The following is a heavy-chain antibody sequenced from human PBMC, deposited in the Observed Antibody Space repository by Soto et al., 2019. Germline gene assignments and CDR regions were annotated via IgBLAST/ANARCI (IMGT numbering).Heavy chain of an antibody. J-gene: IGHJ4*02. V-gene: IGHV1-69*01. CDR3: ASGYSSSVFSSFDY. Sequence: QVQLVQSGAEVKKPGSSVKVSCKASGGTFSSYAISWVRQAPGQGLEWMGGIIPIFGTANYAQKLQGRVTITADAATSTAYMELSSLRSEDTAVYYWASGYSSSVFSSFDYWGQGTLVTVSS. CDR1: GGTFSSYA. D-gene: IGHD6-6*01. CDR2: IIPIFGTA.